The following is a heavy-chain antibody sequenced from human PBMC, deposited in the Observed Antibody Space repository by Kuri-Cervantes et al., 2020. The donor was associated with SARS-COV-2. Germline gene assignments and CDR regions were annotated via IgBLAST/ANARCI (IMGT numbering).Heavy chain of an antibody. D-gene: IGHD3-3*01. CDR3: ARTEFWSGYYVDY. CDR1: GFTFSDYY. Sequence: GGPLRLSCAASGFTFSDYYMSWIRQAPGKGLEWVSYISSSGSTIYYADSVKGRFTISRDNAKNSLYLQMNSLRAEDTAVYYCARTEFWSGYYVDYWGQGTLVTVSS. J-gene: IGHJ4*02. V-gene: IGHV3-11*04. CDR2: ISSSGSTI.